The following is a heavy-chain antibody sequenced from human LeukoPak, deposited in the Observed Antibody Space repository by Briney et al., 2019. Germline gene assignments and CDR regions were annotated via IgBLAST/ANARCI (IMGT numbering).Heavy chain of an antibody. V-gene: IGHV1-24*01. CDR3: AGEVYDFWSGYYTAFDY. CDR1: GYTLTELS. J-gene: IGHJ4*02. D-gene: IGHD3-3*01. CDR2: FDPEDGKT. Sequence: GASVKVSCKVSGYTLTELSMHWVRQAPGKGLEWMGGFDPEDGKTIYAQKFQGRVTMTEDTSIDTAYMELSSLRSEDTAVYYCAGEVYDFWSGYYTAFDYWGQGTLVTVSS.